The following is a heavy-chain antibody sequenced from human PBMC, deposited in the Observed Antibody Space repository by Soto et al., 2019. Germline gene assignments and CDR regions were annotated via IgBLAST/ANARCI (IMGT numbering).Heavy chain of an antibody. CDR1: GGSVSSGSYY. Sequence: PSETLSLTCTVSGGSVSSGSYYWSWIRQPPGKGLEWIGYIYYSGSTNYNPSLKSRVTISVDTSKNQFSLKLSSVTAADTAVYYCARDHRGSYPSGIDYWGQGTQVTVSS. J-gene: IGHJ4*02. V-gene: IGHV4-61*01. CDR3: ARDHRGSYPSGIDY. D-gene: IGHD1-26*01. CDR2: IYYSGST.